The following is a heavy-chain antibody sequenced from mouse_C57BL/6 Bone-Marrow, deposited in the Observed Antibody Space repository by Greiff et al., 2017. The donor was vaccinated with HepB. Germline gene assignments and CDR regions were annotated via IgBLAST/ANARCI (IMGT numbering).Heavy chain of an antibody. D-gene: IGHD2-1*01. V-gene: IGHV5-12*01. CDR1: GFTFSDYY. Sequence: DVKLVESGGGLVQPGGSLKLSCAASGFTFSDYYMYWVRQTPEKRLEWVAYISNGGGSTYYPDTVKGRFTISRDNAKNTLYLQMSRLKSEDTAMYYCARHVRSTPFAYWGQGTLVTVSA. J-gene: IGHJ3*01. CDR2: ISNGGGST. CDR3: ARHVRSTPFAY.